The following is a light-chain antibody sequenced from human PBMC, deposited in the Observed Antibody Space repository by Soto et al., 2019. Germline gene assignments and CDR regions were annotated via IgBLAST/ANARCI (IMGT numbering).Light chain of an antibody. CDR3: QQYDSCPNT. V-gene: IGKV1-33*01. Sequence: DIQMTQSPSSLSASVGYRVTITCLASQDITLYLNWYQHKAGKAPNLLIHDVSNLETGVPARFSGRGSGTIFTLTIINLQPEDVATYYCQQYDSCPNTFGQGTRLEIK. J-gene: IGKJ5*01. CDR1: QDITLY. CDR2: DVS.